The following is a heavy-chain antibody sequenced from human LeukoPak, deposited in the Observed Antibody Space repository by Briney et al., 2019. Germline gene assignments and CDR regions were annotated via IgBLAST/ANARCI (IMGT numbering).Heavy chain of an antibody. V-gene: IGHV1-3*03. CDR1: GYDFTKYA. CDR2: IDAGNGRT. Sequence: ASVKVSCKASGYDFTKYAVQWVRQAPGQRLEWMGWIDAGNGRTKYSQDFQGRVTITRDTSARIAYMELSSLTSDDMSVYYCARAWSGEAYYYYYYYMDVWGKGTTVTISS. J-gene: IGHJ6*03. D-gene: IGHD3-10*01. CDR3: ARAWSGEAYYYYYYYMDV.